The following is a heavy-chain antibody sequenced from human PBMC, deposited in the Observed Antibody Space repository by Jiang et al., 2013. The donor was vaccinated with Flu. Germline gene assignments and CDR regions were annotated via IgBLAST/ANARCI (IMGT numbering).Heavy chain of an antibody. Sequence: ELLKPSETLSLTCTVSGGSISSSSYYWGWIRQPPGKGLEWIGSIYYSGSTYYNPSLKSRVTISVDTSKNQFSLKLSSVTAADTAVYYCARHYYDSSGYYSPHPFDYWGQGTLVTVSS. D-gene: IGHD3-22*01. V-gene: IGHV4-39*01. CDR1: GGSISSSSYY. CDR2: IYYSGST. J-gene: IGHJ4*02. CDR3: ARHYYDSSGYYSPHPFDY.